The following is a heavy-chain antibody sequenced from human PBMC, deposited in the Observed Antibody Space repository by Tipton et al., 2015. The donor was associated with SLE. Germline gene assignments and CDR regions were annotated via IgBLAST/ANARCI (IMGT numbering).Heavy chain of an antibody. Sequence: SLRLSCAASGFTFSSYAMSWVRQAPGKGLECVSVIGSSGGSIYYADSVKGRFTVSRDNSKNTPYLQMNSLRVEDTAVYYCANRYPSRYWGQGTLVTVSS. J-gene: IGHJ4*02. CDR3: ANRYPSRY. V-gene: IGHV3-23*01. CDR1: GFTFSSYA. CDR2: IGSSGGSI. D-gene: IGHD1-26*01.